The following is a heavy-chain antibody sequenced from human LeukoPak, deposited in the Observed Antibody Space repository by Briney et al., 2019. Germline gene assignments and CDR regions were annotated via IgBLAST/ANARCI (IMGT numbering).Heavy chain of an antibody. CDR1: GFTFSSYG. CDR2: ISYDGSNK. J-gene: IGHJ4*02. V-gene: IGHV3-30*18. Sequence: GGSLRLSCAASGFTFSSYGMHWVRQAPGKGLEWVAVISYDGSNKYYADSVKGRFTISRDNSKNTLYLQMNSLRAEDTAVYYCAKDKGGLYSSGWYEDYWGQGTLVTVSS. CDR3: AKDKGGLYSSGWYEDY. D-gene: IGHD6-19*01.